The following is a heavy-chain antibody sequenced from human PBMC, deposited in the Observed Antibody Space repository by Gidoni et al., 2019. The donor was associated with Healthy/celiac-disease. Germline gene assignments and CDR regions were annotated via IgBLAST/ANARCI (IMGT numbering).Heavy chain of an antibody. CDR2: IYYSGST. V-gene: IGHV4-59*01. Sequence: QVQLQESGPGLVKPSETLSLTCTVSGGSISSYYWSWIRQPPGKGLEWIGYIYYSGSTNYNPSLKSRVTISVDTSKNQFSLKLSSVTAADTAVYYCARAGKLRYFDWLPPTPYNWFDPWGQGTLVTVSS. J-gene: IGHJ5*02. CDR3: ARAGKLRYFDWLPPTPYNWFDP. CDR1: GGSISSYY. D-gene: IGHD3-9*01.